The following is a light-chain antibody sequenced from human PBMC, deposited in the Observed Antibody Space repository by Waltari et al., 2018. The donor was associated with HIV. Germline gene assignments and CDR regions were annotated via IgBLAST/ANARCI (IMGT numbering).Light chain of an antibody. Sequence: QSVLTQPPSSSGTLGQGVTIPCFGSSSHIRTNTFNWYQHLPGAAPKLSIFRNPQRPSGVPDRFSGSQSGTSAFLTITGLLPGDEATYYCAAWDASLHVVFGGGTQLTVL. V-gene: IGLV1-44*01. CDR2: RNP. CDR3: AAWDASLHVV. CDR1: SSHIRTNT. J-gene: IGLJ2*01.